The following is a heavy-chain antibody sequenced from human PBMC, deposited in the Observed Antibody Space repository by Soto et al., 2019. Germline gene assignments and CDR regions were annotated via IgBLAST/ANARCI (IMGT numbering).Heavy chain of an antibody. V-gene: IGHV4-39*01. J-gene: IGHJ5*02. CDR1: GGSISSSSYY. CDR3: ARLGPIFGVVITGRFDP. D-gene: IGHD3-3*01. Sequence: SETLSLTCTVSGGSISSSSYYWGWIRQPPGKGLEWIGSIYYSGSTYYNPSLKSRVTISVDTSKNQFSLKLSSVTAADTAVYYCARLGPIFGVVITGRFDPWGQGTLVTVSS. CDR2: IYYSGST.